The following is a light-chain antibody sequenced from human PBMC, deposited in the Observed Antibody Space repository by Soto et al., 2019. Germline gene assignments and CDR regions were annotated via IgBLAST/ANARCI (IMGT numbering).Light chain of an antibody. CDR2: AAS. Sequence: IQLTQSPSSLSAFIGDRVTITCRVSQGIRNDLGWYPQTQGKAPKXXIYAASHLQGGVPSRFPGSGAEPACTRPISSLQPEDVATASCLQHNAFPVTFGQGTKVDI. J-gene: IGKJ1*01. CDR1: QGIRND. CDR3: LQHNAFPVT. V-gene: IGKV1-17*01.